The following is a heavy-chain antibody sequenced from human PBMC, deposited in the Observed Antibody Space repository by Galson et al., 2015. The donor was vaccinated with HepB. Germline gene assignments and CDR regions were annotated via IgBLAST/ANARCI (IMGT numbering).Heavy chain of an antibody. CDR1: GYTFTSYY. J-gene: IGHJ5*02. CDR2: INPSGGST. Sequence: SVKVSCKASGYTFTSYYMHWVRQAPGQGLEWMGIINPSGGSTSYAQKLQGRVTMTRDTSTSTVYMELSSLRSEDTAVYYCARDRVGYSGSPEGWFDPWGQGTLVTVSS. D-gene: IGHD1-26*01. V-gene: IGHV1-46*04. CDR3: ARDRVGYSGSPEGWFDP.